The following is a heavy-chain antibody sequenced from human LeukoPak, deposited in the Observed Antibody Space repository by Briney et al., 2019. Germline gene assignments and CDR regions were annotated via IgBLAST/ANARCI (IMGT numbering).Heavy chain of an antibody. CDR1: GFTFSSYA. CDR3: AKADGSGTYYTRPSDY. V-gene: IGHV3-23*01. D-gene: IGHD3-10*01. Sequence: GGSLTLSCAASGFTFSSYAMSWVRQAPGKGLEWVSRISGSAINTYYADSVKGRFTISRDNSQNTLYLQMSSLRADDSAVYYCAKADGSGTYYTRPSDYWGQGTLVTVSS. J-gene: IGHJ4*02. CDR2: ISGSAINT.